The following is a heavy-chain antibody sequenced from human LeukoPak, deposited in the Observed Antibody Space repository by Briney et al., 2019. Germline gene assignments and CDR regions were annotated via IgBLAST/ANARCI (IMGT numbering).Heavy chain of an antibody. D-gene: IGHD3-3*01. V-gene: IGHV4-39*07. CDR2: IYYSGST. Sequence: SETLSLTCTVSGGSISSSSYYWGWIRQPPGKGLEWIGSIYYSGSTNYNPSLKSRVTMSVGTSKNQLSLQLSSVTGADTAVYYCAGDYDFWSGYSNYWGQGTLVTVSS. J-gene: IGHJ4*02. CDR3: AGDYDFWSGYSNY. CDR1: GGSISSSSYY.